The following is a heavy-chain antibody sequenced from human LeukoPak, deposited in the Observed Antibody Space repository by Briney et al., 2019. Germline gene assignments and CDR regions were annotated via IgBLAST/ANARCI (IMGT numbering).Heavy chain of an antibody. CDR1: GYSFNNYW. Sequence: GESLKISCKASGYSFNNYWIGWVRQMPGKGLEWMGSVYPGVSEIRYSPSFEGQVTISADKSTSTAYLQWGNLKASDTAIYYCATYSTTWYPPHYWGQGALVTVSS. D-gene: IGHD6-13*01. CDR3: ATYSTTWYPPHY. V-gene: IGHV5-51*01. CDR2: VYPGVSEI. J-gene: IGHJ4*02.